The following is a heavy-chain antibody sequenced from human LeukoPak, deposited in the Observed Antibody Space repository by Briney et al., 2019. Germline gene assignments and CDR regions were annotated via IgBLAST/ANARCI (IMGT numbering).Heavy chain of an antibody. CDR1: GGSISSYY. D-gene: IGHD6-13*01. V-gene: IGHV4-59*01. CDR3: ARVRAAAGPMESYWYFDL. CDR2: IYYSGST. Sequence: SETLSLTCTVPGGSISSYYWSWIRQPPGKGLEWIGYIYYSGSTNYNPSLKSRVTISVDTSKNQFSLKLSSVTAADTAVYYCARVRAAAGPMESYWYFDLWGRGTLVTVSS. J-gene: IGHJ2*01.